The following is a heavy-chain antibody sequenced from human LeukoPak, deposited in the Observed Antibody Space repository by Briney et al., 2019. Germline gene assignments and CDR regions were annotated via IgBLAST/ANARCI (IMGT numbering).Heavy chain of an antibody. CDR2: IIPIFGTA. Sequence: SVKVSCKASGGTFSSYAISWVRQAPGQGLEWMGGIIPIFGTANYAQKFQGRVTITADESTSTAYMELSSLRSEDTVVYYCAREKYGGQATFDYWGQGTLVTVSS. D-gene: IGHD4/OR15-4a*01. V-gene: IGHV1-69*01. J-gene: IGHJ4*02. CDR3: AREKYGGQATFDY. CDR1: GGTFSSYA.